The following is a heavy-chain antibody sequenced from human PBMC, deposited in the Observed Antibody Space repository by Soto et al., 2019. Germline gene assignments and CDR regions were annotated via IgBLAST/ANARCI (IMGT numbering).Heavy chain of an antibody. V-gene: IGHV4-4*07. CDR3: ARDRGTIVVVPAAQRRYYFDY. Sequence: QVQLQESGPGLVKPSETLSLTCTVSGGSISSYYWSWIRQPAGKGLEWIGRVYTSGSTNYNTSLKRRVTMSVDTSKNQFSRKLSDVTAADTAVYYCARDRGTIVVVPAAQRRYYFDYWGQGTLVTVSS. CDR2: VYTSGST. D-gene: IGHD2-2*01. J-gene: IGHJ4*02. CDR1: GGSISSYY.